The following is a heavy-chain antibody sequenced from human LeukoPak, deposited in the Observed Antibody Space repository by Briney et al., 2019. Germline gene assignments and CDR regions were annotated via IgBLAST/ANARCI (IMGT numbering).Heavy chain of an antibody. D-gene: IGHD3-10*01. CDR2: MNPDSGNT. V-gene: IGHV1-8*01. CDR1: GYTFTSYD. J-gene: IGHJ4*02. CDR3: ARESGLYGSGSRY. Sequence: ASVKVSCKASGYTFTSYDINWVRQATGQGLEWMGWMNPDSGNTGYAQKFQGRVTMTRNPSISTAYMELSSLRSEDTAVYYCARESGLYGSGSRYWGQGTLVTVSS.